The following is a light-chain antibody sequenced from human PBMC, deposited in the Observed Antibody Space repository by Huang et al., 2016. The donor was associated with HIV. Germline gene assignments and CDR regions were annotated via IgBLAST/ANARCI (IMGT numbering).Light chain of an antibody. CDR3: QQYDNLHT. CDR2: DAS. Sequence: DIQMTQSPSSLSASVGDRVTITCQASQDISHYLNWYQQKPGKAPKLLIYDASNLETGVPSRFSGSRSGTHFTFTINNLQPEDIATYYCQQYDNLHTFGQGTKLEIK. J-gene: IGKJ2*01. V-gene: IGKV1-33*01. CDR1: QDISHY.